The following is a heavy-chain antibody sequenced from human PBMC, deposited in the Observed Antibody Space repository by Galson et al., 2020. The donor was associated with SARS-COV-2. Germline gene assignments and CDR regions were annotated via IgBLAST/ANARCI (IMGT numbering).Heavy chain of an antibody. CDR2: IKSDGITT. CDR3: ASRGVVVPDTSFDY. V-gene: IGHV3-74*01. Sequence: GESLKISCAASGFTFSSYGMHWVRQVPGQGLVWVSRIKSDGITTTYADSVKGRFTISRDNAKNTRYLQMNSLRAEDTAVYYCASRGVVVPDTSFDYWGRGTLVTVSS. CDR1: GFTFSSYG. J-gene: IGHJ4*02. D-gene: IGHD3-22*01.